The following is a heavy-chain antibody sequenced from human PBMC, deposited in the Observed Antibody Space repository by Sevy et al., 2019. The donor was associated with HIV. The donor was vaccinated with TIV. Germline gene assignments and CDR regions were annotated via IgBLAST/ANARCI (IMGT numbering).Heavy chain of an antibody. CDR3: ARGTYYYDSGFFYPFDY. CDR1: GLTSRTYW. D-gene: IGHD3-10*01. J-gene: IGHJ4*02. CDR2: INPDGGES. Sequence: GGYLRLSCVVSGLTSRTYWMHWVRRAPGKGLEWVASINPDGGESYYVASVKGQFTISRDNTKNSLYLQMTSLRAEDTAAYYCARGTYYYDSGFFYPFDYWGQGTLVTVSS. V-gene: IGHV3-7*01.